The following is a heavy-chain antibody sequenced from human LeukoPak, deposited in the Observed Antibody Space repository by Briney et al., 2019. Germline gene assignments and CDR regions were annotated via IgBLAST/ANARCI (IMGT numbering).Heavy chain of an antibody. CDR3: ASGSGLYSPDY. CDR2: IDPSDSYT. CDR1: GYSFTSYW. J-gene: IGHJ4*02. D-gene: IGHD2-21*01. V-gene: IGHV5-10-1*01. Sequence: GESLRISCKGSGYSFTSYWITWVRQMPGKGLEWIGRIDPSDSYTNYSPSFQGHVTISADKSISTGYLQWNSLKASDTAMYYCASGSGLYSPDYWGQGTLVTVSS.